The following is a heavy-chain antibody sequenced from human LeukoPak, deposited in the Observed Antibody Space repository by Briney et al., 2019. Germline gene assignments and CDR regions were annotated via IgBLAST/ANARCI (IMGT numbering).Heavy chain of an antibody. V-gene: IGHV5-51*01. Sequence: GEALKISCKASGYSFISYWIGWVSRMPGKGREWMGIIYPGDSDTRYSPSFQGQVTISADKSINTAYLQWSSLKASDTAMYYCARHHELEPSDYWGQGTLVTVSS. CDR2: IYPGDSDT. CDR3: ARHHELEPSDY. D-gene: IGHD1-1*01. J-gene: IGHJ4*02. CDR1: GYSFISYW.